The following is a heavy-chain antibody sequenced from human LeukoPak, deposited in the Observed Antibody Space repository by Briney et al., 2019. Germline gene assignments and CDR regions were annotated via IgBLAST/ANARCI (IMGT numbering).Heavy chain of an antibody. V-gene: IGHV4-39*07. CDR3: ARDVKAGSGIDY. D-gene: IGHD3-10*01. Sequence: PSETLSLTCSVSGGSVSSSSYYWVWIRQSPGKGLEWVGSVYYSGNTYYNPSLKSRITISLDTSKNQFSLNLRSVTAADTAVYYCARDVKAGSGIDYWGQGTLVTVSS. J-gene: IGHJ4*02. CDR1: GGSVSSSSYY. CDR2: VYYSGNT.